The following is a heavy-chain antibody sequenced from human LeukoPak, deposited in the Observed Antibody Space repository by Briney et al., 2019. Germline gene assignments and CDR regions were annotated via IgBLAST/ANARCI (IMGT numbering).Heavy chain of an antibody. Sequence: PGGSLRLSCAASGFTFSSYAMSWVRQAPGKGLEWVSAISGSGGSTYYADSVKGRFTISRDNSKNTLYLQMNSLRAEDTAVYYCAGHGSGNYYKLPPVGYWGQGTLVTVSS. CDR1: GFTFSSYA. J-gene: IGHJ4*02. D-gene: IGHD3-10*01. V-gene: IGHV3-23*01. CDR3: AGHGSGNYYKLPPVGY. CDR2: ISGSGGST.